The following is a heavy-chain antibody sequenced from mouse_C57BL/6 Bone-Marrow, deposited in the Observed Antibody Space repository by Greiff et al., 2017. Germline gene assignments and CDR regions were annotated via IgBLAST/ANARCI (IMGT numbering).Heavy chain of an antibody. CDR2: INPSSGYT. J-gene: IGHJ2*01. V-gene: IGHV1-4*01. D-gene: IGHD1-1*01. Sequence: QVHVKQSGAELARPGASVKMSCKASGYTFTSYTMHWVKQRPGQGLEWIGYINPSSGYTKYNQKFKDKATLTVDKSSSTAYMQLSSLTSEDSAVYYCASSAGLLQGYFDYWGQGTTLTVSS. CDR3: ASSAGLLQGYFDY. CDR1: GYTFTSYT.